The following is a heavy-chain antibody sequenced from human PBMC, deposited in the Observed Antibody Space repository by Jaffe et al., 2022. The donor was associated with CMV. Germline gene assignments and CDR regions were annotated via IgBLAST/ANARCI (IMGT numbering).Heavy chain of an antibody. CDR3: ARALYGSGSYYNTATYYYMDV. D-gene: IGHD3-10*01. CDR2: IKQDGSEK. V-gene: IGHV3-7*03. J-gene: IGHJ6*03. Sequence: EVQLVESGGGLVQPGGSLRLSCAASGFTFSSYWMSWVRQAPGKGLEWVANIKQDGSEKYYVDSVKGRFTISRDNAKNSLYLQMNSLRAEDTAVYYCARALYGSGSYYNTATYYYMDVWGKGTTVTVSS. CDR1: GFTFSSYW.